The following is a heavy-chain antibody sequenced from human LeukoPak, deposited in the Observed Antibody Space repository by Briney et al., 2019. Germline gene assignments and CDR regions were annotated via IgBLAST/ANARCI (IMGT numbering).Heavy chain of an antibody. V-gene: IGHV3-23*01. J-gene: IGHJ4*02. Sequence: PGGSLRLSCAASRFAFTTYAVTSVRQAPGKGLEWVSAIGGDGRGTDYADSVKGRFTISRDNSKNTVYLQMNSLRAEDTALYYCGKRVGGIPELWGLGTLVIVSS. CDR3: GKRVGGIPEL. CDR1: RFAFTTYA. CDR2: IGGDGRGT. D-gene: IGHD3-3*01.